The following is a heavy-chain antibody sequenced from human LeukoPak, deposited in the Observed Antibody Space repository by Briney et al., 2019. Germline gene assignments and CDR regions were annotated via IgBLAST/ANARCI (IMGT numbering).Heavy chain of an antibody. J-gene: IGHJ3*02. CDR2: ILYDGSNK. CDR1: GFTFSSYA. Sequence: GRSLRLSCAASGFTFSSYAMHWVRQAPGKGLEWVAVILYDGSNKYYADSVKGRFTISRDNSKNTLYLQMNSLRAEDTAVYYCAKDGCSSTSCFPDIWGQGTMVTVSS. CDR3: AKDGCSSTSCFPDI. D-gene: IGHD2-2*01. V-gene: IGHV3-30-3*01.